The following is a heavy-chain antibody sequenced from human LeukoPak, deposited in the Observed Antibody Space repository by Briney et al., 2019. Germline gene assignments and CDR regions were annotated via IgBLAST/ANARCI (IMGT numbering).Heavy chain of an antibody. CDR1: GYTFTSYD. V-gene: IGHV1-8*01. CDR3: VVRFLEWLSTNYFDY. Sequence: GASVTVSCKASGYTFTSYDINWVRQAPGQGLEWMGWMNPNSGNTGYAQKFQGRVTMTRNTSISTAYMELSSLRSEDTAVYYCVVRFLEWLSTNYFDYWGQGTLVTVSS. CDR2: MNPNSGNT. D-gene: IGHD3-3*01. J-gene: IGHJ4*02.